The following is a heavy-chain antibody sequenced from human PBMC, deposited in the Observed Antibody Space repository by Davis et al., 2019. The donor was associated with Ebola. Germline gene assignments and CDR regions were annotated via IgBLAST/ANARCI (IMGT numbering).Heavy chain of an antibody. CDR1: SFSFCDYR. CDR3: ATLFDVRLFHKRGFEI. V-gene: IGHV3-21*06. J-gene: IGHJ3*02. D-gene: IGHD3-9*01. Sequence: GESLKISCAASSFSFCDYRMNWVRQAPGKGLEWVSSISSGSAYISYADSVKGRFTISRDNAKNSVSLQMNSLRVEDTAVYYCATLFDVRLFHKRGFEIWGQGTVVTVS. CDR2: ISSGSAYI.